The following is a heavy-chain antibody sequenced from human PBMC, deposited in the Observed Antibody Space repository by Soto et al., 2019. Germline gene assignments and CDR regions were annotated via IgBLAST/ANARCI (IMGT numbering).Heavy chain of an antibody. Sequence: SETLSLTCAFSVGSFTSNNWWTWVRQPPGQGLEWIGEIYRTGSTNYNPSLKSRVTISLDKSEKQISLKVTSLTAADTAVYYCASRDPGTSVDYWGQGTLVTVSS. CDR2: IYRTGST. J-gene: IGHJ4*02. CDR1: VGSFTSNNW. V-gene: IGHV4-4*02. D-gene: IGHD1-7*01. CDR3: ASRDPGTSVDY.